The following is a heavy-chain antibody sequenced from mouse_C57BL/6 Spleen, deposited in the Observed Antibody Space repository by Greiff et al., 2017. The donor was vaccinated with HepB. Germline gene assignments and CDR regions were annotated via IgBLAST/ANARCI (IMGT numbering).Heavy chain of an antibody. D-gene: IGHD1-1*01. CDR1: GYAFSSPW. CDR3: ARFDCDGSSYDWYFDV. Sequence: VQGVESGPELVKPGASVKISCKASGYAFSSPWMNWVKQRPGKGLEWIGRIYPGDGDTNYNGKFKGKATLTADKSSSTAYMQLSSLTSEDSAVYFCARFDCDGSSYDWYFDVWGTGTTVTVSS. J-gene: IGHJ1*03. V-gene: IGHV1-82*01. CDR2: IYPGDGDT.